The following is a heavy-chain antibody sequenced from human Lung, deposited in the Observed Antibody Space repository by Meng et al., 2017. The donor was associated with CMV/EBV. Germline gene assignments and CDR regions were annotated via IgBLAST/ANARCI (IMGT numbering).Heavy chain of an antibody. J-gene: IGHJ6*02. D-gene: IGHD1-1*01. V-gene: IGHV1-2*02. CDR1: GYTFTGYY. CDR2: INPITGAT. Sequence: ASVXVSXKALGYTFTGYYVHWLRQAPGQGLEWMGWINPITGATKYAQKFQGRVTMTRDTSISTAYMDLSRLTSDDAAIYYCGRVVASAQLPPLDVWGQRTTVTVSS. CDR3: GRVVASAQLPPLDV.